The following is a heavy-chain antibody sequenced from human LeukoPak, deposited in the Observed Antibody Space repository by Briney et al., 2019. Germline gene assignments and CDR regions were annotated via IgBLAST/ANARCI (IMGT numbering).Heavy chain of an antibody. CDR3: ARERGSSGWQPSTRSPYYFDY. J-gene: IGHJ4*02. Sequence: SETLSLTCTVSGGSISSYYWSWIRQPPGKGLEWIGEINHSGSTNYNPSLKSRVTISVDTSKNQFSLKLSSVTAADTAVYYCARERGSSGWQPSTRSPYYFDYWGQGTLVTVSS. CDR2: INHSGST. CDR1: GGSISSYY. V-gene: IGHV4-34*01. D-gene: IGHD6-19*01.